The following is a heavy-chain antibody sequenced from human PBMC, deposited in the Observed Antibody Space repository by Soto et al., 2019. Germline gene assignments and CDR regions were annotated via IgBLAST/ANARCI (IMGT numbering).Heavy chain of an antibody. CDR2: MNPNSGDT. D-gene: IGHD7-27*01. CDR1: GYTFTNYD. J-gene: IGHJ4*02. Sequence: QVQLVQSGAEVKKPGASVKVSCKASGYTFTNYDINWVRQTTGQGLEWMGWMNPNSGDTGYAQKFQDRVTMTRNTAISTAYMELSTLTFEDTAIYSCARAPRNWGFDSWGLGTLVTVSS. V-gene: IGHV1-8*01. CDR3: ARAPRNWGFDS.